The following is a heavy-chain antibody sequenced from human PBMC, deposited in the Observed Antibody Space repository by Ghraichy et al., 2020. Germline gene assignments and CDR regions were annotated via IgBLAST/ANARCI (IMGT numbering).Heavy chain of an antibody. V-gene: IGHV3-23*01. CDR2: ISGSGGST. J-gene: IGHJ4*02. D-gene: IGHD3-22*01. CDR1: GFTFSSYA. Sequence: GESLNISCAASGFTFSSYAMSWVRQAPGKGLEWVSAISGSGGSTYYADSVKGRFTISRDNSKNTLYLQMNSLRADDTAVYYCARSTYYYDSSGYLTIDYWGQGTLVTVSS. CDR3: ARSTYYYDSSGYLTIDY.